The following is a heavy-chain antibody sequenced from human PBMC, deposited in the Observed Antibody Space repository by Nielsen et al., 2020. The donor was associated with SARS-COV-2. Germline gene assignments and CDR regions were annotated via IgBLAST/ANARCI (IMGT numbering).Heavy chain of an antibody. V-gene: IGHV7-4-1*02. CDR1: GYTFTGYY. J-gene: IGHJ6*02. Sequence: ASVKVSCKASGYTFTGYYMHWVRQAPGQGLEWMGWINTNTGNPTYAQGFTGRFVFSLDTSVSTAYLQISSLKAEDTAVYYCVRSRLGATGYYYGTDVWGQGTTVTVSS. CDR2: INTNTGNP. CDR3: VRSRLGATGYYYGTDV. D-gene: IGHD4-17*01.